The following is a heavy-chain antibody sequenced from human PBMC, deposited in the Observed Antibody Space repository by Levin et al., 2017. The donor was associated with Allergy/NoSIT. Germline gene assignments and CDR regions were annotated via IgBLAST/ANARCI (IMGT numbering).Heavy chain of an antibody. J-gene: IGHJ4*02. CDR3: ARGHSSPRVTEVVDY. Sequence: GGSLRLSCAASGFTFSSYSMNWVRQAPGKGLEWVSSISSSSSYIYYADSVKGRFTISRDNAKNSLYLQMNSLRAEDTAVYYCARGHSSPRVTEVVDYWGQGTLVTVSS. D-gene: IGHD6-13*01. CDR2: ISSSSSYI. V-gene: IGHV3-21*01. CDR1: GFTFSSYS.